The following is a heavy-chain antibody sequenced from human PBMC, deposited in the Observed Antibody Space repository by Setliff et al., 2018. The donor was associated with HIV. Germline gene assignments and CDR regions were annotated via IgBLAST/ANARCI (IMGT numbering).Heavy chain of an antibody. D-gene: IGHD6-19*01. CDR3: ARELKSSSGWYGYFYMDV. V-gene: IGHV1-18*01. CDR1: GYSFSKYG. CDR2: ISGINGNT. J-gene: IGHJ6*03. Sequence: ASVKVSCKASGYSFSKYGISWVRQAPGQGLEWMGWISGINGNTRYAQNFQGRVTMTRDTSIGTAYMELSSLRSDDTAVYYCARELKSSSGWYGYFYMDVWGKGTTVTVSS.